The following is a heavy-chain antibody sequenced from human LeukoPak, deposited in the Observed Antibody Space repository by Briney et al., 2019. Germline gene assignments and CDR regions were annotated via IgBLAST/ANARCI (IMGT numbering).Heavy chain of an antibody. CDR3: ARVARGLGAFDI. J-gene: IGHJ3*02. Sequence: ASVKVSCKASGYTLTSYDINWVRQATGQGLEWMGWINPNSGGTNYAQKFQGWVTMTRDTSISTAYMELSRLRSDDTAVYYCARVARGLGAFDIWGQGTMVTVSS. V-gene: IGHV1-2*04. CDR2: INPNSGGT. D-gene: IGHD3-10*01. CDR1: GYTLTSYD.